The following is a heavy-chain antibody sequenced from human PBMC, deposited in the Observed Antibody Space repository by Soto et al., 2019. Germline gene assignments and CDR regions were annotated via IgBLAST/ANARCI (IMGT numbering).Heavy chain of an antibody. CDR2: ISPYEGTS. J-gene: IGHJ4*02. CDR1: GYTFTSYG. V-gene: IGHV1-18*01. Sequence: QIQLVQSGSEVKTPGASVKVSCKVSGYTFTSYGISWVRQAPGQGFEWVGWISPYEGTSNYTESLQGRVTLTTDTSTSTAYMELKSLTSDATAFYFCARIRRRTDTTEARLDFWGQGSLVTVSS. D-gene: IGHD3-3*02. CDR3: ARIRRRTDTTEARLDF.